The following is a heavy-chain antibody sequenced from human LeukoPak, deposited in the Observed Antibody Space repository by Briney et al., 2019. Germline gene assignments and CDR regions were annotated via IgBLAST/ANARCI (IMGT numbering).Heavy chain of an antibody. D-gene: IGHD3/OR15-3a*01. V-gene: IGHV4-34*01. Sequence: GSLRLSCAASGFTFSSYAMSWIRQPPGKGLEWIGEINHSGSTNYNPSLKSRVTISVDTSKNQFSLKLSSVTAADTAVYYCARHFGTWGQGTLVTVSS. CDR1: GFTFSSYA. J-gene: IGHJ4*02. CDR3: ARHFGT. CDR2: INHSGST.